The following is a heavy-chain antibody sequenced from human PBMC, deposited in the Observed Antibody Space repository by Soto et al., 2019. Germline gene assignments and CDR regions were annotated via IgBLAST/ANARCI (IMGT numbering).Heavy chain of an antibody. CDR1: GYTFTSYD. D-gene: IGHD5-12*01. J-gene: IGHJ6*02. V-gene: IGHV1-8*01. CDR2: MNPNSGNT. Sequence: QVQLVQSGAEVKKPGASVKVSCKASGYTFTSYDINWVRQATGQGLEWMGWMNPNSGNTGYAQKCPGRVTMAMNTSVSPGYRGLSGLRSEDTAGYYGARETIVAMGVDYYYCGMDVWGQGTTVTVSS. CDR3: ARETIVAMGVDYYYCGMDV.